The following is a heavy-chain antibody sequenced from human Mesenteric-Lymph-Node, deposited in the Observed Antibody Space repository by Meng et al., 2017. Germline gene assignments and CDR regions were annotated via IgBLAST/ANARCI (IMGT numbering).Heavy chain of an antibody. CDR1: GGSISNYY. CDR3: AKGPNCFDPRGFGKTFDH. J-gene: IGHJ4*02. V-gene: IGHV4-4*07. Sequence: SETLSLTGTVSGGSISNYYWSWIRQPAGKGLDWIGRIYISGATNYNPSLRSRVTMSENTSKNKFSLKLNSVTAADTAVYYCAKGPNCFDPRGFGKTFDHWGPGTLVTVSS. D-gene: IGHD2-21*01. CDR2: IYISGAT.